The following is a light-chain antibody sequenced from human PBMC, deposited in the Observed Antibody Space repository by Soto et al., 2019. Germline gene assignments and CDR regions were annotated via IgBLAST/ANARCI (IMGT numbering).Light chain of an antibody. CDR1: SSDVGAYGY. Sequence: QSALTQPPSASGSPGQSVTISCTGTSSDVGAYGYVSWYQQHQGKAPKLMIYEINKRPSGVPDRFSGSKSGNTASLTVSGLQAEDEADYYCSSFAGSNNFPYVFGTGTKVTVL. J-gene: IGLJ1*01. V-gene: IGLV2-8*01. CDR2: EIN. CDR3: SSFAGSNNFPYV.